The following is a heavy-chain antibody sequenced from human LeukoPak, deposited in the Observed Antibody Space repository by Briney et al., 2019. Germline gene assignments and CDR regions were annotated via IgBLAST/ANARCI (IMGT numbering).Heavy chain of an antibody. CDR2: INPSGGST. Sequence: ASVKVSCKASGYTFTAYFIHWVRQAPGQGLEWMGIINPSGGSTSYAQKFQGRVTMTRDTSTSTVYMELSSLRSEDTAVYYCARDSGMIRGTVDYWGQGTLVTVSS. J-gene: IGHJ4*02. V-gene: IGHV1-46*01. D-gene: IGHD3-10*01. CDR1: GYTFTAYF. CDR3: ARDSGMIRGTVDY.